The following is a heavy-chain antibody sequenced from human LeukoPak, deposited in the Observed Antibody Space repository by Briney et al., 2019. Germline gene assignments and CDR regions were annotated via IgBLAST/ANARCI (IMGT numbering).Heavy chain of an antibody. V-gene: IGHV4-34*01. D-gene: IGHD6-13*01. J-gene: IGHJ4*02. CDR1: GGSFSDYY. CDR2: INHSGST. CDR3: ARYSSSWHSNFDY. Sequence: PSETLSLTCAVYGGSFSDYYWSWIRQPPGKGLEWIGEINHSGSTNYNPSLKSRVTISVDTSKNQFSLKLSSVTAADTAVYYCARYSSSWHSNFDYWGQGTLVTVSS.